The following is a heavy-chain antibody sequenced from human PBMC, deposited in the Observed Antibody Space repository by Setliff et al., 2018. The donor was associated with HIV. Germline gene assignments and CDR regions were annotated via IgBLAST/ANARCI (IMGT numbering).Heavy chain of an antibody. CDR2: VNPDGSEA. CDR1: GFTFSKYW. V-gene: IGHV3-7*03. J-gene: IGHJ4*02. D-gene: IGHD6-13*01. CDR3: AVVVGGYAYSSSWYFHY. Sequence: GSLRLSCAASGFTFSKYWMSWVRQAPGKGLEWVASVNPDGSEASSVGSMKGRFTVSRDNAKNSLSLQMNSLKTEDTAVYYCAVVVGGYAYSSSWYFHYWGQGTLVTVSS.